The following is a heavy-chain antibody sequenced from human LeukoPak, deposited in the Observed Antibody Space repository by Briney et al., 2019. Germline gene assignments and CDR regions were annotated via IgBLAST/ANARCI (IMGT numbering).Heavy chain of an antibody. J-gene: IGHJ4*02. D-gene: IGHD5-12*01. CDR1: GFTFSSYS. V-gene: IGHV3-48*04. Sequence: GGSLRLSCAASGFTFSSYSMNWVRQAPGKGLEWVSYISSSSSTIYYADSVKGRFTISRDNSKNSLYLQMNSLRTEDTALYYCAKDIAVATITMGFDYWGQGTLVTVSS. CDR3: AKDIAVATITMGFDY. CDR2: ISSSSSTI.